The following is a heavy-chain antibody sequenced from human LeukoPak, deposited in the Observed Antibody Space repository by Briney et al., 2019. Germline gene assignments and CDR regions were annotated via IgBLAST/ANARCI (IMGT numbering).Heavy chain of an antibody. D-gene: IGHD2-15*01. V-gene: IGHV4-34*01. CDR2: INHSGSA. CDR3: ARGPRVGYCIGGSGYRFDY. J-gene: IGHJ4*02. CDR1: GGSFSGYY. Sequence: SETLSLTCAVYGGSFSGYYCAWIRQTPGKGLEWIGEINHSGSANYNPPLKSRVTISVDMSKNRFSLKLSSVTAADTAVYYCARGPRVGYCIGGSGYRFDYWGQGPLVTVSS.